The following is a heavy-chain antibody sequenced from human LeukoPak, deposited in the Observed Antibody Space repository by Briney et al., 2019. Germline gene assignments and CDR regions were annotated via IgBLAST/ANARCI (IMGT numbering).Heavy chain of an antibody. V-gene: IGHV4-30-2*01. Sequence: SETLSLTCAVSGGSISSGGYSWSWIRQPPGKGLEWIGYIYHSGSTYYNPSLKSRVTISVDRSKNQFSLKLSSVTAADTAVYYCARSPYSSGWSRSPGGEIYYFDYWGQGTLVTVSS. CDR2: IYHSGST. J-gene: IGHJ4*02. CDR3: ARSPYSSGWSRSPGGEIYYFDY. D-gene: IGHD6-19*01. CDR1: GGSISSGGYS.